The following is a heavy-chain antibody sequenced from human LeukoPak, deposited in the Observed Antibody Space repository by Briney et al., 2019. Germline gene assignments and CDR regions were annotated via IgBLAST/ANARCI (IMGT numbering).Heavy chain of an antibody. J-gene: IGHJ4*02. V-gene: IGHV4-39*07. CDR3: ARGTRLDGYSSN. Sequence: SETLSLTCTVSGGSISSSSYYWGWIRQPPGKGLEWIGSIYYSGSTYYNPSLKSRVTIPVDTSKNQFSLKLSSVTAADTAVYYCARGTRLDGYSSNWGQGTLVTVSS. D-gene: IGHD5-24*01. CDR2: IYYSGST. CDR1: GGSISSSSYY.